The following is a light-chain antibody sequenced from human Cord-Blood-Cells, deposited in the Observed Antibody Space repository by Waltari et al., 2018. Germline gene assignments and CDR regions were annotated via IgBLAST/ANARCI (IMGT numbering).Light chain of an antibody. CDR2: DVS. CDR3: SSYTSSSTFV. Sequence: QSVLTQPPSASGTPGQRVTISCSGSSSNIGSNTVNWYQQLPGTAPKLMIYDVSKRPSGVSNRFSGSKSGNTASLTISGLQAEDEADYYCSSYTSSSTFVFGTGTKVTVL. J-gene: IGLJ1*01. CDR1: SSNIGSNT. V-gene: IGLV1-44*01.